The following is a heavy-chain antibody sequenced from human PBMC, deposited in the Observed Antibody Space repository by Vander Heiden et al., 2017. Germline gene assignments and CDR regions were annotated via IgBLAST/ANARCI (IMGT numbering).Heavy chain of an antibody. V-gene: IGHV3-73*01. Sequence: WVRQASGKGLEWVGRIRSKANSYATAYAASVKGRFTISRDDSKNTAYLQMNSLKTEDTAVYYCTREGGGGSYNWGQGTLVTVSS. J-gene: IGHJ4*02. CDR3: TREGGGGSYN. D-gene: IGHD2-15*01. CDR2: IRSKANSYAT.